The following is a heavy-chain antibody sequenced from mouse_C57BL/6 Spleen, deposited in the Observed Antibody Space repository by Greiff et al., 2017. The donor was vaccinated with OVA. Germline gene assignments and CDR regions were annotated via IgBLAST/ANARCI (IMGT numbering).Heavy chain of an antibody. J-gene: IGHJ3*01. V-gene: IGHV1-81*01. CDR3: AREDYGSKDWFAY. CDR2: IYPRSGNT. D-gene: IGHD1-1*01. Sequence: QVQLKQSGAELARPGASVKLSCKASGYTFTSYGISWVKQRTGKGLEWIGEIYPRSGNTYYNEKFKGKATLTADKSSSTAYMELRSLTSEDSAVYFCAREDYGSKDWFAYWGQGTLVTVSA. CDR1: GYTFTSYG.